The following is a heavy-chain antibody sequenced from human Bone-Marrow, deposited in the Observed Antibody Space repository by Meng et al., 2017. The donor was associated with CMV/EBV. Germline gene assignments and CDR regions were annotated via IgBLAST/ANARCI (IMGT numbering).Heavy chain of an antibody. CDR2: IYSGGSST. CDR1: GFTFSSYA. J-gene: IGHJ5*02. CDR3: AKGSSGRYR. D-gene: IGHD6-19*01. V-gene: IGHV3-23*03. Sequence: GESLKISCAASGFTFSSYAMSWARQAPGKGLEWVSVIYSGGSSTYYADSVKGRFTISRDNSKNTLYLQMNSLRAEDTAVYYCAKGSSGRYRWGQGTLVTVSS.